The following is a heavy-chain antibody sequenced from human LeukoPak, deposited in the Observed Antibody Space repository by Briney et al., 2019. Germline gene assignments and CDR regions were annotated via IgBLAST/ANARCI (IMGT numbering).Heavy chain of an antibody. D-gene: IGHD3-10*01. Sequence: ASVKVSCKASGYTFTGYYMHWVRQAPGQGLEWMGWINPNSGGTNYAQKFQGRVTMTRDTSISTAYMELSRLRSDDTAVYYCATETMVRGVTFDYWGQGTLVTVSS. J-gene: IGHJ4*02. CDR2: INPNSGGT. V-gene: IGHV1-2*02. CDR3: ATETMVRGVTFDY. CDR1: GYTFTGYY.